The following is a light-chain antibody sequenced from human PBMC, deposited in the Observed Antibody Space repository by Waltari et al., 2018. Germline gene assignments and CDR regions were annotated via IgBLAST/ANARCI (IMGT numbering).Light chain of an antibody. J-gene: IGKJ2*02. CDR1: QSISSY. V-gene: IGKV1-39*01. CDR3: QQSYSTPCT. CDR2: AAS. Sequence: DIQMTQSPSSLSASVGDRVPITCRASQSISSYLNWYQQKPGKAPKLLIYAASSLQSGVPSRFSGSGSGTDFTLTISSLQPEDFATYYCQQSYSTPCTFGQGTKLEIK.